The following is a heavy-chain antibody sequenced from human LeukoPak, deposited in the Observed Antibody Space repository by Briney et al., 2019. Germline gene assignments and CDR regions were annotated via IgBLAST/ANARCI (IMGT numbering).Heavy chain of an antibody. D-gene: IGHD3-22*01. CDR3: ARGKYYYDSSGYHRYYYYMDV. Sequence: ASVKVSCKASGGTFSSYAISWVRQAPGQGLEWMGGIIPIFGTANYAQKFQGRVTITADESTSTAYMELNSLRSEDTAVYYCARGKYYYDSSGYHRYYYYMDVWGKGTTVTISS. CDR2: IIPIFGTA. J-gene: IGHJ6*03. CDR1: GGTFSSYA. V-gene: IGHV1-69*13.